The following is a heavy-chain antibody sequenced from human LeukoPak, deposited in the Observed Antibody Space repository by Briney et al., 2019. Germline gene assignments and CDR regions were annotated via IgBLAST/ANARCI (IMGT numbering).Heavy chain of an antibody. CDR2: SKSKTDGGTT. V-gene: IGHV3-15*01. CDR3: TTDRYCDWLPDFDY. CDR1: GFTFSNTC. J-gene: IGHJ4*02. D-gene: IGHD3-9*01. Sequence: GGSLSLSCAVSGFTFSNTCMSWVRHAPGKGLEWVGRSKSKTDGGTTDYAAPVKGTFTISRDHSKHTLYLQMNSLRTEDTAACYCTTDRYCDWLPDFDYWGQGTLVTVST.